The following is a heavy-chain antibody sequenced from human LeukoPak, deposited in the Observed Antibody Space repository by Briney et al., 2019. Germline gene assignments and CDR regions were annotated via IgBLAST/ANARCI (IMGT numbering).Heavy chain of an antibody. D-gene: IGHD4-17*01. V-gene: IGHV4-59*11. Sequence: PSENLSLTCAVSDDSFSSHYWTWIRQPPGKGLEWIGYISYIGTTNYNPSLKSRVTIPIDTSKNQFSLKLSSVTAADTAVYYCARDLVTVTKGFDIWGQGTMVSVSS. CDR2: ISYIGTT. CDR3: ARDLVTVTKGFDI. J-gene: IGHJ3*02. CDR1: DDSFSSHY.